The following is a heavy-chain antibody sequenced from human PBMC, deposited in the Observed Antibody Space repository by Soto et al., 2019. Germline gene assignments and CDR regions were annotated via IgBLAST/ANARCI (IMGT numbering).Heavy chain of an antibody. CDR1: GGSFSGYY. J-gene: IGHJ5*02. CDR3: ARGLRRWFGELFRGDNWFDP. Sequence: SETLSLTCAVYGGSFSGYYWSWIRQPPGKGLEWIGEINHSGSTNYNPSLKSRVTISVDTSKNQFSLKLSSVTAADTAVYYCARGLRRWFGELFRGDNWFDPWGQGTLVTVSS. V-gene: IGHV4-34*01. D-gene: IGHD3-10*01. CDR2: INHSGST.